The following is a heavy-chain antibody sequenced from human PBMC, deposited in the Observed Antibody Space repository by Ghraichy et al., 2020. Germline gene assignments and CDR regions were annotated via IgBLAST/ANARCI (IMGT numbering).Heavy chain of an antibody. CDR2: IDSGGYT. CDR3: AKRDSSSLLKS. Sequence: GGSLRLSCAASGFTFSNSGMSWVRQAPGKGLEWVSTIDSGGYTFYADSVKGRFTISRDNSKNTLYLQMNSLRAEDTAVYYCAKRDSSSLLKSWGQGTLVTVSS. CDR1: GFTFSNSG. V-gene: IGHV3-23*01. J-gene: IGHJ5*02. D-gene: IGHD6-19*01.